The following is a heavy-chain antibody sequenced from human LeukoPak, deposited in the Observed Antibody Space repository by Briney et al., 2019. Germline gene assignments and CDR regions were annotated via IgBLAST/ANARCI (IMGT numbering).Heavy chain of an antibody. J-gene: IGHJ4*02. CDR3: AKDRRYSYGPYFFDY. D-gene: IGHD5-18*01. CDR2: ISWNSGSI. CDR1: GFTFDDYA. Sequence: PGGSLRLSCAASGFTFDDYAMHWVRQAPGKGLEWVSGISWNSGSIGYADSVKGRFTISRDNAKNSLYLQMNSLRAEDTALYYCAKDRRYSYGPYFFDYWGQGTLVTVSS. V-gene: IGHV3-9*01.